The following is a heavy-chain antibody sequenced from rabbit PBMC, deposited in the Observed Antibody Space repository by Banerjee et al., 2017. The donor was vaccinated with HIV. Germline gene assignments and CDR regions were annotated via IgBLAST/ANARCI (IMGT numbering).Heavy chain of an antibody. V-gene: IGHV1S45*01. CDR3: AKTTSTVYWYFTL. D-gene: IGHD1-1*01. CDR1: GFSFSNGYV. CDR2: INTISGDT. Sequence: QEQLEESGGDLVKPGRSLTLTCTASGFSFSNGYVMCWVRQAPGKGLEWIACINTISGDTVYASWATGRFTISKTSSTTVTLQMTSLTAADTATYFCAKTTSTVYWYFTLWGQGTLVTVS. J-gene: IGHJ4*01.